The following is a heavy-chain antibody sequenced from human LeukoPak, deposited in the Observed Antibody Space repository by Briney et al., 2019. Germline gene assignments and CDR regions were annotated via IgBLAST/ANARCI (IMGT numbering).Heavy chain of an antibody. D-gene: IGHD2-2*01. J-gene: IGHJ4*02. V-gene: IGHV1-69*13. CDR3: AGPGYCSSTSCHDLDY. CDR1: GGTFSSYA. CDR2: IIPIFGTA. Sequence: SVKVSCKASGGTFSSYAISWVRQAPGQGLEWMGGIIPIFGTANYAQKFQGRVTITADESTSTAYMDLSSLRSEDTAVYYCAGPGYCSSTSCHDLDYWGQGTLVTVSS.